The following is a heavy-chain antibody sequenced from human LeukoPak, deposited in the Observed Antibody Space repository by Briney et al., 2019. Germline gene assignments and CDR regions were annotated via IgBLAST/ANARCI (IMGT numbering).Heavy chain of an antibody. Sequence: PGGSLRLSCAASGFTFDDYAMHWVRQAPGKGLEWVSGISWNSGSIGYADSVKGRFTISRDNAKNSLYLQMNSLRAEDTALYYCAKDISSGSSLTTLDYWGQGTLVTVSS. CDR1: GFTFDDYA. V-gene: IGHV3-9*01. J-gene: IGHJ4*02. CDR3: AKDISSGSSLTTLDY. D-gene: IGHD1-26*01. CDR2: ISWNSGSI.